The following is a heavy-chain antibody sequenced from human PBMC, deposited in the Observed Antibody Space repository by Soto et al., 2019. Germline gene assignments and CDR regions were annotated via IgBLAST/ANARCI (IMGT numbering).Heavy chain of an antibody. J-gene: IGHJ5*02. V-gene: IGHV4-61*02. D-gene: IGHD3-3*01. CDR3: ARGQRFSDWFDP. CDR2: IYSSGNT. CDR1: GGSISSSSYH. Sequence: SETLSLTCTVSGGSISSSSYHWTWIRQPAGKGLEWIGRIYSSGNTKYNPSLQSRVTMSLDTSNNQFSLRLTSVTAADTAVYYCARGQRFSDWFDPWGQGTLVTVSS.